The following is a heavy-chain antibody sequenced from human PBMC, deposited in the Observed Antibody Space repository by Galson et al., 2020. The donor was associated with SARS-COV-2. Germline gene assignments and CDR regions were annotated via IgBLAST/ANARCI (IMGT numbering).Heavy chain of an antibody. CDR3: AKEDYGSGVMDV. Sequence: SLKISCAASGFTFDDYAMHWVRQAPGKGLEWVSGISWNSGSIGYADSVKGRFTISRDNAKNSLYLQMNSLRAEDTALYYCAKEDYGSGVMDVWGQGTTVTVSS. J-gene: IGHJ6*02. CDR1: GFTFDDYA. V-gene: IGHV3-9*01. D-gene: IGHD3-10*01. CDR2: ISWNSGSI.